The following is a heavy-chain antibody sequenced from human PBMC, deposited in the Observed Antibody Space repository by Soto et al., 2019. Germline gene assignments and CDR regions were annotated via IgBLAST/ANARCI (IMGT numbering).Heavy chain of an antibody. V-gene: IGHV1-8*02. Sequence: ASVKVSCKASGYTFTDYYFHWVRQAPGQGLEWMGWMQPSTGRTGYAQKFQGRVTMTRDTSINTAYMELTTLTSDDTAFYYCARGVSAGVDYWGQGTLVTVSS. CDR3: ARGVSAGVDY. D-gene: IGHD1-26*01. J-gene: IGHJ4*02. CDR1: GYTFTDYY. CDR2: MQPSTGRT.